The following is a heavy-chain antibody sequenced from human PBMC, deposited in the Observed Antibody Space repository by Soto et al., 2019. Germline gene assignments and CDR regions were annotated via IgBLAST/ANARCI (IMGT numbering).Heavy chain of an antibody. CDR2: IYYSGST. Sequence: SETTSLTCTVSGYTIYSGGYYWSWIRQHPGKGLEWIGYIYYSGSTYYNPSLKSRVTISVDTSKNQFSLKLSSVTAADTAVYYCARGSSSWFPFFDYWGQGTLVTVSS. D-gene: IGHD6-13*01. V-gene: IGHV4-31*03. J-gene: IGHJ4*02. CDR3: ARGSSSWFPFFDY. CDR1: GYTIYSGGYY.